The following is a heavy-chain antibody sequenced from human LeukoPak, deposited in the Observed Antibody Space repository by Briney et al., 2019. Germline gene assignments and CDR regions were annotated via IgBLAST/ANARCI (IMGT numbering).Heavy chain of an antibody. J-gene: IGHJ4*02. D-gene: IGHD3-10*01. V-gene: IGHV3-30*03. Sequence: GGSLRLSCAASGFTYSSCSMNWVRQAPGKGLEWVAVISYDGSNKYYADSVKGRFTISRDNSKNTLYLQMNSLRAEDTAVYYCARDILLWFGELSPPGYWGQGTLVTVSS. CDR2: ISYDGSNK. CDR1: GFTYSSCS. CDR3: ARDILLWFGELSPPGY.